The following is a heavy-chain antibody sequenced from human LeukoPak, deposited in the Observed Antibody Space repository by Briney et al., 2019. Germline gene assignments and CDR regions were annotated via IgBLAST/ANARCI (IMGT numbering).Heavy chain of an antibody. J-gene: IGHJ4*02. CDR2: ISGSGGNT. D-gene: IGHD6-19*01. Sequence: GGSLRLSCSASGFTFSSYAMNWVRQAPGKGLEWVSAISGSGGNTYYADSVKGRFTISRDNSKNTRYLQMNSLRAEDTAVYYCAKGRGSGSGGVDYWGQGTLVTVSS. CDR3: AKGRGSGSGGVDY. CDR1: GFTFSSYA. V-gene: IGHV3-23*01.